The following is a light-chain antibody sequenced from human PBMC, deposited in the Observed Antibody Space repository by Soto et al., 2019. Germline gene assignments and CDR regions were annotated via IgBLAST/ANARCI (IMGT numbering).Light chain of an antibody. V-gene: IGKV1-5*03. CDR1: QSISSW. J-gene: IGKJ1*01. CDR3: QQYNSYSWT. CDR2: KAS. Sequence: DIQMTQSPSTLSASVGDRVTITCRASQSISSWLAWYQQKPGKAPKXLIYKASSLESGVPSRFSGSGSGTEFTITISSLQPDDCATYDCQQYNSYSWTFGQGTKVDIK.